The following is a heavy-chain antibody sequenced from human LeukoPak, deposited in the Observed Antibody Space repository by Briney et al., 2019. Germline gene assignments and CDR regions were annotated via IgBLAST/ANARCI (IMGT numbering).Heavy chain of an antibody. CDR2: IYYSGST. V-gene: IGHV4-59*11. CDR3: ARVQVGFWSGYGPFYNYYYYMDV. Sequence: KTSETLSLTCTVSGGSISSHYWSWIRQPPGKGLEWIGYIYYSGSTNYNPSLKSRVTISVDTSRNQFSLKLSSVTAAETAVYYCARVQVGFWSGYGPFYNYYYYMDVWGKGTTVTVSS. J-gene: IGHJ6*03. CDR1: GGSISSHY. D-gene: IGHD3-3*01.